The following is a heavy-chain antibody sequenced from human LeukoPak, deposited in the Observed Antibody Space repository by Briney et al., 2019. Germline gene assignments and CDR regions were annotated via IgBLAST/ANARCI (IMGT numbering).Heavy chain of an antibody. D-gene: IGHD2-2*01. CDR1: GFTFSSYW. J-gene: IGHJ4*02. V-gene: IGHV3-7*01. Sequence: GSLRLSCAASGFTFSSYWMSWVRQAPGRGLEWVANIKQDGSEKYYVDSVKGRFTISRDNAKNSLYLQMNSLRAEDTAVYYCARGGGYQLPALWGQGTLVTVSS. CDR3: ARGGGYQLPAL. CDR2: IKQDGSEK.